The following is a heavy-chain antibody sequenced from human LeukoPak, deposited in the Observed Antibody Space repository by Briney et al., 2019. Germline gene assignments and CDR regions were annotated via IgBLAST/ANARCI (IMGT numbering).Heavy chain of an antibody. Sequence: SQTLSLTCAVSGGSISSGGYSWSWIRQPPGKGLEWIGYIYHSGSTYYNPSLKSRDTISVDRSKNQFSLKLSSVTAADTAVYYCASFVYYDSSGHWFDPWGQGTLVTVSS. CDR2: IYHSGST. V-gene: IGHV4-30-2*01. J-gene: IGHJ5*02. CDR3: ASFVYYDSSGHWFDP. CDR1: GGSISSGGYS. D-gene: IGHD3-22*01.